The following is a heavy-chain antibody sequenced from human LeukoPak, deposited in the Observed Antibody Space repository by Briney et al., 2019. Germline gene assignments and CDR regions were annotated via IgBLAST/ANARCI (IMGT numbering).Heavy chain of an antibody. CDR3: ARHQIPDYYDNGY. CDR1: GGSISSSCYY. CDR2: IYYSGST. Sequence: PSETLSLTCTVSGGSISSSCYYWGWIRQPPGKGLEWIGSIYYSGSTYYNPSLKSRVTISVDTSKNQFSLKLSSVTAADTAVYYCARHQIPDYYDNGYWGQGTLVTVSS. V-gene: IGHV4-39*01. D-gene: IGHD3-22*01. J-gene: IGHJ4*02.